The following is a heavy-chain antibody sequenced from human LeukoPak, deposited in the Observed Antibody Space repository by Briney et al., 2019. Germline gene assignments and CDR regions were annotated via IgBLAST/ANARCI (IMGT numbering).Heavy chain of an antibody. Sequence: SETLSLTCTVSGGSISSYYWSWIRQPPGKGLEWIGYMYYSGSTNYNPSLKSRVTISVDTPKNQFSLKLGSVTAADTAVYYCARGPYCYDRSGFYAQHWGQGTLVNVSS. J-gene: IGHJ1*01. D-gene: IGHD3-22*01. CDR3: ARGPYCYDRSGFYAQH. V-gene: IGHV4-59*01. CDR2: MYYSGST. CDR1: GGSISSYY.